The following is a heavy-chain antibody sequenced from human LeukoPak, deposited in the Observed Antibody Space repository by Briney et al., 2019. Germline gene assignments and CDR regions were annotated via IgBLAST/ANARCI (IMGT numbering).Heavy chain of an antibody. J-gene: IGHJ3*02. CDR2: IKQDGSEK. Sequence: GRSLRLSCAASGFTFSSYSMDWVRQAPGKGLEWVANIKQDGSEKYYVDSVKGRFTISRDNAKNSLYLQMNSLRAEDTAVYYCARERRGYSYDHAFDIWGQGTMVTVSS. D-gene: IGHD5-18*01. V-gene: IGHV3-7*01. CDR1: GFTFSSYS. CDR3: ARERRGYSYDHAFDI.